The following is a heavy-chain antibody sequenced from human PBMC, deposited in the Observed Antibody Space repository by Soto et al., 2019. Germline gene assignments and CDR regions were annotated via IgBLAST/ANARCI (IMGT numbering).Heavy chain of an antibody. CDR3: ARDVVVVAATPGWFDP. V-gene: IGHV3-30-3*01. CDR1: GFTFSSYA. J-gene: IGHJ5*02. Sequence: QVQLVESGGGVVQPGRSLRLSCAASGFTFSSYAMHWVRQAPGKGLEWLAVISYDGSNKYYADSVKGRFTISRDNSKNTLYLQMNSLRAADTAVYYCARDVVVVAATPGWFDPWGQGTLVTVSS. CDR2: ISYDGSNK. D-gene: IGHD2-15*01.